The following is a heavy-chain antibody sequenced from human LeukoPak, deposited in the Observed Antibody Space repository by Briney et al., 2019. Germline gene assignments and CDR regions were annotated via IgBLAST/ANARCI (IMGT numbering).Heavy chain of an antibody. CDR2: IYTSGST. D-gene: IGHD2-2*02. J-gene: IGHJ5*02. Sequence: SETLSLTCTVSGYSISSGYYWSWIRQPAGKGLEWIGRIYTSGSTNYNPSLKSRVTISVDTSKNQFSLKLSSVTAADTAVYYCAREFLYMTGNWFDPWGQGTLVTVSS. V-gene: IGHV4-61*02. CDR3: AREFLYMTGNWFDP. CDR1: GYSISSGYY.